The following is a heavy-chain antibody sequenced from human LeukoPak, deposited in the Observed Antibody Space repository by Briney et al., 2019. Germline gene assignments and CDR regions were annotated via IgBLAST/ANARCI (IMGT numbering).Heavy chain of an antibody. CDR2: INHSGST. CDR1: GGSFSGYY. V-gene: IGHV4-34*01. CDR3: ARKYNWFDP. J-gene: IGHJ5*02. Sequence: SETLSLTCAVYGGSFSGYYWSWIRQPPGEGLEWIGEINHSGSTNYNPSLKSRVTISVDTSKNQFSLKLSSVTAADTAVYYCARKYNWFDPWGQGTLVTVSS.